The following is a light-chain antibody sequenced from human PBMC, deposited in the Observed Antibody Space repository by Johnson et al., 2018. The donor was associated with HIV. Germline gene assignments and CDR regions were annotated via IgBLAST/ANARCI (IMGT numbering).Light chain of an antibody. Sequence: QSILTQPPSVSAAPGQTVNISCSGNVSNIESYFVSWYQQLPGAAPTLLIYENDKRHSGIADRFSASKSGTSATLDITGLQTGDEADYYCGAWDSGLTAHFVFG. V-gene: IGLV1-51*02. CDR3: GAWDSGLTAHFV. CDR1: VSNIESYF. CDR2: END. J-gene: IGLJ1*01.